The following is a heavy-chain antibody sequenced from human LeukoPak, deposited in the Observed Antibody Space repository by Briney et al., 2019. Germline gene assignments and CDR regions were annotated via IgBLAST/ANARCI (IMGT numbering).Heavy chain of an antibody. CDR3: ARSGYYDSSEHAFDI. D-gene: IGHD3-22*01. Sequence: ASVKVSCKASGGTFSGYAISWVRQAPGQGLEWMGGIIPIFGTANYAQKFQGRVTITTDESTSTAYMELSSLRSEDTAVYYCARSGYYDSSEHAFDIWGQGTMVTVSS. CDR2: IIPIFGTA. CDR1: GGTFSGYA. J-gene: IGHJ3*02. V-gene: IGHV1-69*05.